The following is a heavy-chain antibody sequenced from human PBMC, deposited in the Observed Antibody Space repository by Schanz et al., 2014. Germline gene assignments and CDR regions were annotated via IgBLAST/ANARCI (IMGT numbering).Heavy chain of an antibody. D-gene: IGHD3-3*01. CDR2: IEFSGGTT. CDR1: GFNFKAYA. CDR3: AKDVDFWSGYYLDY. Sequence: EVQLVESGGGLVQPGGSLRLSCAASGFNFKAYAMSWVRQAPGKGLEWVSGIEFSGGTTYYADSVKGRFTISRDNSKNTLYLQMNSLRSEDTAVYYCAKDVDFWSGYYLDYWGQGTLVTVSS. V-gene: IGHV3-23*04. J-gene: IGHJ4*02.